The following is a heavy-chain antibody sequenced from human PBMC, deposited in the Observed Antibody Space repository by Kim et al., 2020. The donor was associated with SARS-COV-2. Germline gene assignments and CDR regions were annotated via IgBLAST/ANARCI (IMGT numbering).Heavy chain of an antibody. CDR3: ARDHDSSGYYYDSFDY. J-gene: IGHJ4*02. V-gene: IGHV3-48*03. Sequence: SVRGRFTISRDNAKNSLYLQMNSLRAEDTAVYYGARDHDSSGYYYDSFDYWGQGTLVTVSS. D-gene: IGHD3-22*01.